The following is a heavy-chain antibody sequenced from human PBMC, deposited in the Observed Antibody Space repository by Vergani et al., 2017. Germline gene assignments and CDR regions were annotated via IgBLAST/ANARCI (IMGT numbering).Heavy chain of an antibody. V-gene: IGHV1-69*14. J-gene: IGHJ5*02. Sequence: QVQLVQSGAEVKKPGSSVKVSCKASGGTFSSYAISWVRQAPGQGIEWMGRIIPIFGTANYAQKFQGRVTITADKSTSTAYMELSSLRSEDTAVYYWARGYYYDSSGYYFGTDVNWFDPWGQGTLVTVSS. CDR1: GGTFSSYA. CDR3: ARGYYYDSSGYYFGTDVNWFDP. CDR2: IIPIFGTA. D-gene: IGHD3-22*01.